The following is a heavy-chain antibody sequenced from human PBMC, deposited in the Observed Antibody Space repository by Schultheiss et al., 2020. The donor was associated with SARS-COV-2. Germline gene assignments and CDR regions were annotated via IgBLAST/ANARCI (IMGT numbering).Heavy chain of an antibody. CDR2: INNSGAST. D-gene: IGHD2-21*01. V-gene: IGHV3-23*01. J-gene: IGHJ6*02. Sequence: GGSLRLSCAPSGFTFAGYALRWVRQAPGKGLEWVSGINNSGASTYYADSVKGRFTIPRDNSKNTLYLQMNSLRVEDTAIYYCAKEVNHYYYFAMDVWGQGTTVTVSS. CDR1: GFTFAGYA. CDR3: AKEVNHYYYFAMDV.